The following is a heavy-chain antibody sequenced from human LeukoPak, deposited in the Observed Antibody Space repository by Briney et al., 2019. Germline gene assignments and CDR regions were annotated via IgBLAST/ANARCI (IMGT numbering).Heavy chain of an antibody. V-gene: IGHV3-23*01. CDR1: GFTFTTYT. Sequence: PGGSLRLSCAASGFTFTTYTISWVRQAPGKGLEWVSSIYGDASKTFYADSVRGRFTISRDSSKNTLSLQMSSLRVEDTAVYYCARDNKRFSCDYWGQGTLVTVSS. D-gene: IGHD2/OR15-2a*01. CDR3: ARDNKRFSCDY. J-gene: IGHJ4*02. CDR2: IYGDASKT.